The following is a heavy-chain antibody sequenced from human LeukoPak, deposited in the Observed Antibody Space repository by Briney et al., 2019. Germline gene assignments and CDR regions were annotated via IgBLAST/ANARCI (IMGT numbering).Heavy chain of an antibody. CDR1: GFTFTTYA. V-gene: IGHV3-23*01. J-gene: IGHJ5*02. CDR2: ISGSGGST. CDR3: AKTRYDFWSGLSWFDP. Sequence: PGGSLRLSCAASGFTFTTYAMSWVRQAPGKGLEWVSGISGSGGSTYYADSEKGRFTISRDNSKNTLYLQMNSLRAEDTAVYYCAKTRYDFWSGLSWFDPWGQGTLVTVSS. D-gene: IGHD3-3*01.